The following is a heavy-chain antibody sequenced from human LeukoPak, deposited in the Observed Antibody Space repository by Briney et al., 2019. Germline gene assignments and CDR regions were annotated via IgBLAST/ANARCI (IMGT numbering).Heavy chain of an antibody. CDR1: GFTFSSYW. V-gene: IGHV3-74*01. Sequence: GGSLRLSCAASGFTFSSYWMHWVRQAPGKGLVWVSRINSDGSSTSYADSVKGRFAISRDNSKNTLYLQMNSLRAEDTAVYYCAKDFRARYSSSWASHYYYYGMDVWGQGTTVTVSS. CDR3: AKDFRARYSSSWASHYYYYGMDV. D-gene: IGHD6-13*01. CDR2: INSDGSST. J-gene: IGHJ6*02.